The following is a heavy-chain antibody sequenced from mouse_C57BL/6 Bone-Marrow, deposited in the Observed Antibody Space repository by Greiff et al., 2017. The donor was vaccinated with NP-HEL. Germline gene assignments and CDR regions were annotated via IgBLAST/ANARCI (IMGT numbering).Heavy chain of an antibody. CDR2: ISNGGGST. V-gene: IGHV5-12*01. CDR1: GFTFSDYY. Sequence: EVQLVESGGGLVQPGGSLKLSCAASGFTFSDYYMYWVRQTPEKRLEWVAYISNGGGSTYYPDTVKGRFTISRDNAKNTLYLQMSRLKSEDTAMYYCASYDYDCYYAMDYWGQGTSVTVSS. D-gene: IGHD2-4*01. J-gene: IGHJ4*01. CDR3: ASYDYDCYYAMDY.